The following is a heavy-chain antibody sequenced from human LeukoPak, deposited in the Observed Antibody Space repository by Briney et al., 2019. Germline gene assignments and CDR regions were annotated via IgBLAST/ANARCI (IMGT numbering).Heavy chain of an antibody. V-gene: IGHV3-30*18. J-gene: IGHJ4*02. Sequence: GGSLRLSCAASGFTFSSYSMHWVRQAPGKGLEWVAVISYDGSNKYYADSVKGRFTISRDNSKNTLYLQMNSLRAEDTAVYYCAKTHYDILTGYFDYWGQGTLVTVSS. CDR1: GFTFSSYS. CDR3: AKTHYDILTGYFDY. CDR2: ISYDGSNK. D-gene: IGHD3-9*01.